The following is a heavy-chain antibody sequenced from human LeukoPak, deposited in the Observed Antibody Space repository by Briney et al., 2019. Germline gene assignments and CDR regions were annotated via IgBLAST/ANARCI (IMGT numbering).Heavy chain of an antibody. Sequence: GGSLRLSCAASGFTFSSYAMHWVRQAPGKGLEWVAVISYDGSNKYYADSVKGRFTISRDNSKNTLYLQMNSLRAEDTAVYYCARDPGTTVTTCPDYWGQGTLVTVSS. D-gene: IGHD4-11*01. J-gene: IGHJ4*02. CDR1: GFTFSSYA. CDR3: ARDPGTTVTTCPDY. CDR2: ISYDGSNK. V-gene: IGHV3-30-3*01.